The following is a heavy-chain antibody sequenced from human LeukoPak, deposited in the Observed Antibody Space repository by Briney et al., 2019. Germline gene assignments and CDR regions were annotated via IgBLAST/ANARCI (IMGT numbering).Heavy chain of an antibody. CDR3: AKTSDFWSGYAMGGFDY. CDR1: GFTFSSYA. Sequence: GGSLRLSCAASGFTFSSYAMSWVRQAPGKGLEWVSAISGSGGSTYYADSVKGRFTISRDNSKNTLYLQMNGLRAEDTAVYYCAKTSDFWSGYAMGGFDYWGQGTLVTVSS. J-gene: IGHJ4*02. D-gene: IGHD3-3*01. V-gene: IGHV3-23*01. CDR2: ISGSGGST.